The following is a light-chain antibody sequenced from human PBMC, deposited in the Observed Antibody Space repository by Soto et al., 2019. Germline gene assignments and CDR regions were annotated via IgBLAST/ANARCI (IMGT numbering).Light chain of an antibody. Sequence: EIVLTQSPGTLSLSPGERATLSCRASQSVSSNYLAWYQHKPGQAPRLLIYDASTRATGIPARFSGSGSGTEFTLTISSLQSEDFAVYYCQQYKKWPRTFGHGTKVDIK. CDR2: DAS. V-gene: IGKV3-15*01. J-gene: IGKJ1*01. CDR3: QQYKKWPRT. CDR1: QSVSSN.